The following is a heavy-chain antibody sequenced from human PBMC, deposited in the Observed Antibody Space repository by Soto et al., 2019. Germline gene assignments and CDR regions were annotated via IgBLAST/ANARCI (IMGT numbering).Heavy chain of an antibody. CDR2: IDPSDSQT. Sequence: CKGSGYSFAGYWITWVRQKPGKGLEWMGRIDPSDSQTYYSPSFRGHVTISVTKSITTVFLQWSSLRASDTAMYYCARQIYDSDTGPNFQYYFDSWGQGTPVTVSS. CDR1: GYSFAGYW. V-gene: IGHV5-10-1*01. CDR3: ARQIYDSDTGPNFQYYFDS. J-gene: IGHJ4*02. D-gene: IGHD3-22*01.